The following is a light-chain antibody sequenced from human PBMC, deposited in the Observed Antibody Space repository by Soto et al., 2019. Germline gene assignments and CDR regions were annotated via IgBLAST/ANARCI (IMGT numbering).Light chain of an antibody. J-gene: IGKJ1*01. CDR1: QSVSSSY. Sequence: EIVLTQSPATLSLSPGERATLSCMASQSVSSSYLAWYQQKPGQAPRLLIYGASNRATGIPDRFSGSGSGTDFTLTISRLEPEDFAVYYWQQYGSSPQTFGQGTKVEIK. V-gene: IGKV3-20*01. CDR3: QQYGSSPQT. CDR2: GAS.